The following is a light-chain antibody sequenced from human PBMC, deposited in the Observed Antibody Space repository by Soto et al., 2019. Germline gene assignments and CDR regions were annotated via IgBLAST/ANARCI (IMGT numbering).Light chain of an antibody. CDR1: QSVSSSY. CDR3: QQYGSSPPYT. J-gene: IGKJ2*01. CDR2: GAS. V-gene: IGKV3-20*01. Sequence: EIVLTQSPGTLSLSPGERATLSCRASQSVSSSYLAWYQQKPGQAPRLLIYGASSRATGIPDRFSGSGSGTDFTLTISGLEPEDFAVYYCQQYGSSPPYTCGQGTKLEIK.